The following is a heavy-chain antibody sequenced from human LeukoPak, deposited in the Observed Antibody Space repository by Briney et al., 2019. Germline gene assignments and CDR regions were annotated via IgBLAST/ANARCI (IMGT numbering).Heavy chain of an antibody. V-gene: IGHV4-39*01. Sequence: PSETLSLTCTVSGGSISSDSYYWAWIRQPPGKGLEWIASIYYSGSTYYNPSLKSRVTISVDTSRNQFSLKLSSVTAADTAVYYCARGPNYVWGSYRYFDYWGQGTLVTVSS. D-gene: IGHD3-16*02. CDR1: GGSISSDSYY. J-gene: IGHJ4*02. CDR2: IYYSGST. CDR3: ARGPNYVWGSYRYFDY.